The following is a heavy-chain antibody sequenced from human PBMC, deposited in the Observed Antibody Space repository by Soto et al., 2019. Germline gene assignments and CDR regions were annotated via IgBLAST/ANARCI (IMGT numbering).Heavy chain of an antibody. D-gene: IGHD6-19*01. CDR3: GRDSSEQLLVRASSSGWWFDP. J-gene: IGHJ5*02. V-gene: IGHV3-33*01. CDR1: GFTFSSYG. CDR2: IWYDGSNK. Sequence: QVQLVESGGGVVQPGRSLRLSCAASGFTFSSYGMHWVRQAPGKGLEWVAVIWYDGSNKYYADSVKGRFTISRDNSKNQVYLQMNRLRAEEKAVYYRGRDSSEQLLVRASSSGWWFDPWGQGTLVTVSS.